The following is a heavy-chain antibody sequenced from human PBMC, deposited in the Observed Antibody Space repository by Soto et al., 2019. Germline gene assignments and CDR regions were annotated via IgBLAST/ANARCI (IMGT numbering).Heavy chain of an antibody. V-gene: IGHV3-74*01. CDR2: IKTDGSDT. D-gene: IGHD3-9*01. Sequence: EVQLVKSRGGLVQPGGSLRLSCAASGFTFSNYWMHWVRQSPGKGLVWVSRIKTDGSDTHYADSVTGRFTISRDNAKNTLYLQMNSLRDEDTAVYYCARPRTSDWAYDIWGQGTMVIVSS. CDR1: GFTFSNYW. J-gene: IGHJ3*02. CDR3: ARPRTSDWAYDI.